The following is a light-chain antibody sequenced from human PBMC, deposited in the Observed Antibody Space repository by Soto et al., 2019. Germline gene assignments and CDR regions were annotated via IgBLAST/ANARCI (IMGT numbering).Light chain of an antibody. CDR2: VAS. J-gene: IGKJ5*01. CDR1: QNVGSRF. CDR3: QQYGTSPIA. V-gene: IGKV3-20*01. Sequence: EIVLTQSPGTLSLSPGERATLSCRASQNVGSRFLAWYQQKLGQASRLLINVASSRATGIPDRFSGSGSGTDFTLTISRLEPEDFAVYYCQQYGTSPIAFGQGTRLEIK.